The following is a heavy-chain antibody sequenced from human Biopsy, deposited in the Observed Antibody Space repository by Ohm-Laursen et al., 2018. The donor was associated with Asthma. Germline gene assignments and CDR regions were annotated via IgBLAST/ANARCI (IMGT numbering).Heavy chain of an antibody. J-gene: IGHJ4*02. CDR3: SRDALGYYFDI. V-gene: IGHV3-30-3*01. Sequence: SLGLSCTASGTHFGSYNMHWVRQAPGKGLEWVAVITFDGSTQHYGDSVKGRFTISRDNSKNMLFLQMNSLRAEDTAVYYCSRDALGYYFDIWGQGTQVTVSS. D-gene: IGHD6-13*01. CDR2: ITFDGSTQ. CDR1: GTHFGSYN.